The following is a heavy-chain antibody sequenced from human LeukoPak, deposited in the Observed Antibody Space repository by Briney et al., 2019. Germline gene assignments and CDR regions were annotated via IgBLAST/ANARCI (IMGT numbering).Heavy chain of an antibody. CDR3: ARDRCSGGSCYDFLGFDP. Sequence: GASVKVSCXASGGTFSSYAISWVRQAPGQGLEWMGGIIPIFGTANYAQKFQGRVTITTDESTSTAYMELSSLRSEDTAVYYCARDRCSGGSCYDFLGFDPWGQGTLVTVSS. D-gene: IGHD2-15*01. V-gene: IGHV1-69*05. J-gene: IGHJ5*02. CDR1: GGTFSSYA. CDR2: IIPIFGTA.